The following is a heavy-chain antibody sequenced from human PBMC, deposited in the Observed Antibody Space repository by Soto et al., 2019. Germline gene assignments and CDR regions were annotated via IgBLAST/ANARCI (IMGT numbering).Heavy chain of an antibody. D-gene: IGHD1-7*01. CDR3: ARNGERELETGIDH. Sequence: XSVKVSCKASGNTFTSYAMRLVRQAPGQRLEWMGWINACNGNTKYSQKFQVRVTITRDTSASTAYMELSSLRSEDTAVYYCARNGERELETGIDHWGQGTLVTVSS. J-gene: IGHJ4*02. CDR2: INACNGNT. CDR1: GNTFTSYA. V-gene: IGHV1-3*01.